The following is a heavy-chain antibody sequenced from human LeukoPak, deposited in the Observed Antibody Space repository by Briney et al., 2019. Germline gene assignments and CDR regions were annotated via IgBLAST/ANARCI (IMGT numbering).Heavy chain of an antibody. CDR2: IRSKANSYAT. D-gene: IGHD2-21*02. J-gene: IGHJ1*01. Sequence: PGGSLRLSCAAFGFTFSGSAMPWVRQASGKGLEWVGRIRSKANSYATAYAASVKGRFTISRDDSKNTAYLQMNSLKTEDTAVYYCIAWVVTAYTWGQGTLVTVSS. V-gene: IGHV3-73*01. CDR1: GFTFSGSA. CDR3: IAWVVTAYT.